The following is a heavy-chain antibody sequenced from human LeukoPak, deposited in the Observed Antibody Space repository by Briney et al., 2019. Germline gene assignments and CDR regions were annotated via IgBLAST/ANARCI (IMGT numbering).Heavy chain of an antibody. Sequence: SETLSLTCAVYGGSFSGYYWSWIRQPPGKGLEWIGEINHSGSTNYNPSLKSRVTISVDTSKNQFSLKLTSVTAADTAVYYCARGGLSRYNWFDPWGQGTLVIVSS. J-gene: IGHJ5*02. CDR3: ARGGLSRYNWFDP. CDR2: INHSGST. V-gene: IGHV4-34*01. D-gene: IGHD6-25*01. CDR1: GGSFSGYY.